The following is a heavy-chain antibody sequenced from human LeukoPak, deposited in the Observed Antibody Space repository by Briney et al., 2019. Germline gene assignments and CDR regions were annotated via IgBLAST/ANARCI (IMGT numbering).Heavy chain of an antibody. D-gene: IGHD2-15*01. J-gene: IGHJ5*02. CDR2: ISAYNGNT. CDR3: ARDAYCSGGSCYEGWFDP. V-gene: IGHV1-18*01. Sequence: ASVKVSCKASGGTFSSYAISWVRQAPGQGLEWMGWISAYNGNTNYAQKLQGRVTMTTDTSTSTAYMELRSLRSDDTAVYYCARDAYCSGGSCYEGWFDPWGQGTLVTVSS. CDR1: GGTFSSYA.